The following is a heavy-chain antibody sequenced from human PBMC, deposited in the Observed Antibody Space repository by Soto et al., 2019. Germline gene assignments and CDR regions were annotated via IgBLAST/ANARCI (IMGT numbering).Heavy chain of an antibody. D-gene: IGHD4-4*01. J-gene: IGHJ5*02. V-gene: IGHV3-23*01. CDR1: GFAFSNYA. Sequence: EVQLLESGGGLVQPGGSLRLSCAASGFAFSNYAMTWVRQAPGKGLEWVSSISDGGGSTSYADSVRGRFTISRDNSKNTLYVQMNSLGAEDTAVDYCARPRWDYSNPVDLWGQGPLVTVSS. CDR3: ARPRWDYSNPVDL. CDR2: ISDGGGST.